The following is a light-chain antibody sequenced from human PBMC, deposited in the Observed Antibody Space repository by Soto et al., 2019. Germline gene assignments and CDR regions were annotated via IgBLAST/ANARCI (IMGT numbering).Light chain of an antibody. CDR3: HQRYNWPRVT. V-gene: IGKV3-11*01. CDR2: DVS. J-gene: IGKJ5*01. Sequence: EIVLTQSPATLSLSTGERVTLSCRASQSVSNSLALYQQKPGQPPRLLIYDVSNRATGIPARFSGSGSGTDFTLTITSLEPEDFAVYFCHQRYNWPRVTFGQGTRLEIK. CDR1: QSVSNS.